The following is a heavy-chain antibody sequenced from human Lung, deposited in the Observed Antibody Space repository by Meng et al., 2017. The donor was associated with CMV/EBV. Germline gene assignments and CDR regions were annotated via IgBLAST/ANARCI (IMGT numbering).Heavy chain of an antibody. Sequence: SCAASGFTVSSNYMSWVRQAPGKGLEWVSVIYSGGSTYYADSVKGRFTISRDNSKNTLYLQMNSLRAEDTAVYYCHEYSSSSGDDAFDIWGQGTMVTVS. CDR3: HEYSSSSGDDAFDI. D-gene: IGHD6-6*01. CDR2: IYSGGST. J-gene: IGHJ3*02. CDR1: GFTVSSNY. V-gene: IGHV3-66*02.